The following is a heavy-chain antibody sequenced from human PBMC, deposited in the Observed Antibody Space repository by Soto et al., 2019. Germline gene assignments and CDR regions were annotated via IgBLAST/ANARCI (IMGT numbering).Heavy chain of an antibody. V-gene: IGHV3-21*01. CDR3: ARVGYGRP. J-gene: IGHJ5*02. D-gene: IGHD2-15*01. Sequence: SCAASGLTFGRYGMSWVRQAPGKGLEWVSSISSSSSYIYYADSVKGRFTISRDNAKNSLYLQMNSLRAEDTAVYYCARVGYGRPWGQGTLVTVSS. CDR1: GLTFGRYG. CDR2: ISSSSSYI.